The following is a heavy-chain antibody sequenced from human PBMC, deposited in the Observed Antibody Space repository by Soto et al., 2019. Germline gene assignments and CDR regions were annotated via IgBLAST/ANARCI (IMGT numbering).Heavy chain of an antibody. D-gene: IGHD3-16*01. CDR3: TTTQGRLEPPANDF. V-gene: IGHV3-15*01. J-gene: IGHJ4*02. CDR2: IKSDAYGGAI. Sequence: EVQLVESGGGLVKPGGSLRLSCAGSGFTFSNAWMSWVRRAPGKGLEWVGRIKSDAYGGAIDYAARVKGRFTVSRDDSTNTLFLQMNNLRAEDTAVYACTTTQGRLEPPANDFWGQGTPVIVSS. CDR1: GFTFSNAW.